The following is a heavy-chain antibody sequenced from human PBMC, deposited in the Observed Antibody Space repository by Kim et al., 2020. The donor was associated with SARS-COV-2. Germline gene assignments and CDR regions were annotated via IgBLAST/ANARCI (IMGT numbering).Heavy chain of an antibody. V-gene: IGHV3-23*01. D-gene: IGHD3-3*01. CDR2: ISGSGGST. CDR1: GFTFSSYA. Sequence: GGSLRLSCAASGFTFSSYAMSWVRQAPGKGLEWVSAISGSGGSTYYADSVKGRFTISRDNSKNTLYLQMNSLRADDTAVYYCAKARGNVLRFLEWLSPFDPWGQGTLVTVSS. J-gene: IGHJ5*02. CDR3: AKARGNVLRFLEWLSPFDP.